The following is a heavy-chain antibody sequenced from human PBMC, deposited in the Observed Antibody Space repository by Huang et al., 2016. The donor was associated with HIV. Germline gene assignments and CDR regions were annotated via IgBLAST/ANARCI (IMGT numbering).Heavy chain of an antibody. V-gene: IGHV1-2*02. CDR3: ARDWSFGSSTSPAD. D-gene: IGHD6-6*01. CDR2: IDPKRGGT. CDR1: GYTFTDSN. J-gene: IGHJ4*02. Sequence: QVQLVQSGAEVKNPGASVRVSCKASGYTFTDSNIHWVRQAPGQGLEWMGWIDPKRGGTIYAQGFQGRITMTRDTTISTVHMDLRRIQSGDTAVYVCARDWSFGSSTSPADWGQGTLVTVSS.